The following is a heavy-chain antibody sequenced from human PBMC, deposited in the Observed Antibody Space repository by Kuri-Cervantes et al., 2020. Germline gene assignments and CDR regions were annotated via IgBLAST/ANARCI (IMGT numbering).Heavy chain of an antibody. D-gene: IGHD5-18*01. J-gene: IGHJ6*02. Sequence: GGSLRLSCAASGFTFSSYAMHWVRQAPGKGLEWVSVIYSGGSTYYADSVKGRFTISRDNSKNTLYLQMNSLRAEDTAVYYCARGQRGYSYASYYYYGMDVWGQGTTVTVSS. CDR1: GFTFSSYA. V-gene: IGHV3-53*01. CDR3: ARGQRGYSYASYYYYGMDV. CDR2: IYSGGST.